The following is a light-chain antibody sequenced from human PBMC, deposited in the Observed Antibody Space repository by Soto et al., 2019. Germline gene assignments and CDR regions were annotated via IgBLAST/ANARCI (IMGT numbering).Light chain of an antibody. CDR2: GAS. CDR1: QTISTY. CDR3: QQSYSTPLT. V-gene: IGKV1-39*01. J-gene: IGKJ4*01. Sequence: DIQMTQSPSSLSASVGDRVTITCRASQTISTYLNWYQQKPGKAPNLLIYGASSVQSGVPSRFSGSGSGTDFTLTISSLQPEDFATYYCQQSYSTPLTFGGGTKVEI.